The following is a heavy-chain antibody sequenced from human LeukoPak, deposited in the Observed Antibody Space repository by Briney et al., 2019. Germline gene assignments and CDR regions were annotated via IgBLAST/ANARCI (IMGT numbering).Heavy chain of an antibody. V-gene: IGHV4-34*01. J-gene: IGHJ4*02. CDR1: GGSFSGYY. CDR3: ASGKGYYFDY. CDR2: INHSGST. Sequence: PSETLSLTCAVYGGSFSGYYWSWIRQPPGKGLEWIGEINHSGSTNYNPSLKSRVTISVDTSKNQFSLKLSSVTAADTAVYYCASGKGYYFDYWGQGTLVTVSS.